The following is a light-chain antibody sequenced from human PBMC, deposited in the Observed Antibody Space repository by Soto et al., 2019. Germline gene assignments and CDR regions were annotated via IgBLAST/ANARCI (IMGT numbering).Light chain of an antibody. CDR1: SSNIGSNY. Sequence: QSVLTQPPSASGTPGQRVTFSCSGSSSNIGSNYVYWYQQLPGTAPKLLIYRNNQRPSGVPDRFSGSKSGTSASLAISGLRSEGEADYYCAAWDDSLSGLVVFGGGTKLTVL. CDR3: AAWDDSLSGLVV. V-gene: IGLV1-47*01. CDR2: RNN. J-gene: IGLJ2*01.